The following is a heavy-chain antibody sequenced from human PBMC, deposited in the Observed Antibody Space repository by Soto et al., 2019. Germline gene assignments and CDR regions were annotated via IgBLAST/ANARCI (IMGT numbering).Heavy chain of an antibody. J-gene: IGHJ5*02. D-gene: IGHD2-2*02. CDR2: TYYRSKWYN. CDR3: ARDPPPCWSSTSCYTWAWFDP. Sequence: PSQTLSLTCAISGDSVSSNSAAWNWIRQSPSRGLEWLGRTYYRSKWYNDYAVSVKSRITINPDTSKNQFPLQLNSVTPEDTAVYYCARDPPPCWSSTSCYTWAWFDPWGQGTLVTVS. CDR1: GDSVSSNSAA. V-gene: IGHV6-1*01.